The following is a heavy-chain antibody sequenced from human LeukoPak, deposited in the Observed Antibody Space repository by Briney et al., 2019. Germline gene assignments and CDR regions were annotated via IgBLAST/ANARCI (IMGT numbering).Heavy chain of an antibody. Sequence: ASVKVSCKASGYTFTSYGISWVRQAPGQGLEWMGWISAYNGNTNYAQKLQGRVTMTTDTSTSTAYMELRSLRSDDTAVYYCARTQFRPVAGRFSGSKEINWFDPWGQGTLVTVSS. CDR1: GYTFTSYG. J-gene: IGHJ5*02. V-gene: IGHV1-18*01. CDR2: ISAYNGNT. CDR3: ARTQFRPVAGRFSGSKEINWFDP. D-gene: IGHD6-19*01.